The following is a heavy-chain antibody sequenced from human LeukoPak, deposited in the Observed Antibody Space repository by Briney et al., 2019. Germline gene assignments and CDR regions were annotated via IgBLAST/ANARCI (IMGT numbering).Heavy chain of an antibody. CDR1: GGSISSGDYY. CDR2: IYYSRST. D-gene: IGHD2-21*01. CDR3: ASSRIRAFDI. J-gene: IGHJ3*02. Sequence: SETLSLTCTVSGGSISSGDYYWSWIRQPPGKGLEWTGYIYYSRSTYYNPSLKSRVTISVDTSKNQFSLKLSSVTAADTAVYYCASSRIRAFDIWGQGTMVTVSS. V-gene: IGHV4-30-4*08.